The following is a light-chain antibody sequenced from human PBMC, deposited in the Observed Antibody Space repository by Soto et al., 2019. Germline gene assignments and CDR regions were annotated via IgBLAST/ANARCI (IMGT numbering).Light chain of an antibody. V-gene: IGKV1-5*03. J-gene: IGKJ1*01. CDR3: QQYNAYSWT. CDR1: QNINSW. Sequence: DIHMTQSPSTLSASVGDRVTITCRASQNINSWLAWYQQKPGKAPKLLIYEASTLERGVPSRFGGSGSGTEFTLTISSLQSDDFGTYYCQQYNAYSWTFGQGTKVEL. CDR2: EAS.